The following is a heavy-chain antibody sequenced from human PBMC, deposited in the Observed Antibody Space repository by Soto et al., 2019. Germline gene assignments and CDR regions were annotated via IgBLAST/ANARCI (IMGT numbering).Heavy chain of an antibody. J-gene: IGHJ4*02. V-gene: IGHV4-30-4*01. CDR1: GGSISSGDYY. CDR2: IYYSGST. CDR3: ARVRSGYGDYYFDY. Sequence: ASETLSLTCTVSGGSISSGDYYWSWIRQPLGKGLEWIGYIYYSGSTYYNPSLKSRVTISVDTSKNQFSLKLSSVTAADTAVYYCARVRSGYGDYYFDYWGQGTLVTVSS. D-gene: IGHD5-12*01.